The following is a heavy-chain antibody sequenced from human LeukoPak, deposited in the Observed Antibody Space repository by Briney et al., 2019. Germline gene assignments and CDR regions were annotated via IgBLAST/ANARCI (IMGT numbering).Heavy chain of an antibody. J-gene: IGHJ3*01. CDR2: ITGNNGNT. CDR3: ARDFYHSGTNWYDVFDV. Sequence: GASVRLSCTASGFTFTTYGMSWVRQAPGKGLEWMGGITGNNGNTNYAKNLKGRVTMTTDTSTNTAYMEPRSLRSDDTAVYYCARDFYHSGTNWYDVFDVWGQGTMVTVSS. CDR1: GFTFTTYG. V-gene: IGHV1-18*01. D-gene: IGHD1-1*01.